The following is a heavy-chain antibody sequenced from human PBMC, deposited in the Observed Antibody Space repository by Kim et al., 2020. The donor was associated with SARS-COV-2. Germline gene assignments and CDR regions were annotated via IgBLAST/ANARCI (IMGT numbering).Heavy chain of an antibody. J-gene: IGHJ4*02. CDR2: VNLNSGDT. D-gene: IGHD3-3*01. V-gene: IGHV1-2*02. CDR3: ALRTQFWTGFDY. Sequence: ASVKVSCKASGYTFTSHYIHWVRQAPGQGLEWMGWVNLNSGDTNYSKKFQGRVTMTRDTSVSTAYMEVSRLRSDDTALLYCALRTQFWTGFDYWGQGTLVTVSS. CDR1: GYTFTSHY.